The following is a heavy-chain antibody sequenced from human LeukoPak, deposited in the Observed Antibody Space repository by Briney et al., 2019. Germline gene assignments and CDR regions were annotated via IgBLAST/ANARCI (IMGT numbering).Heavy chain of an antibody. CDR2: IYHSGST. Sequence: SETLSLTCTVSGYSISSGFYWGWIRQPPGKGLEWIGSIYHSGSTYYNPSLKSRVTISLDTSKNQFSLKLSSVAAADTAVYYCARARSGADKEYYFDYWGQGTLVTVSS. D-gene: IGHD3-10*01. CDR1: GYSISSGFY. J-gene: IGHJ4*02. CDR3: ARARSGADKEYYFDY. V-gene: IGHV4-38-2*02.